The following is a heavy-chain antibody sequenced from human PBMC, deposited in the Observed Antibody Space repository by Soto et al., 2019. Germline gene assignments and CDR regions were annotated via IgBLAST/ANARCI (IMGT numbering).Heavy chain of an antibody. CDR3: VKWHTSNFDSLPFTRFDF. CDR2: MSGDGRT. CDR1: GFTFSDSV. Sequence: GGSLRLSCVGSGFTFSDSVMAWVRQAPGKGLGWLSVMSGDGRTRYALSVTGRFTISRDNSKNTLYLQMRSLRAEDAAAYYCVKWHTSNFDSLPFTRFDFWGQGTQVTVSS. D-gene: IGHD3-22*01. V-gene: IGHV3-23*01. J-gene: IGHJ4*02.